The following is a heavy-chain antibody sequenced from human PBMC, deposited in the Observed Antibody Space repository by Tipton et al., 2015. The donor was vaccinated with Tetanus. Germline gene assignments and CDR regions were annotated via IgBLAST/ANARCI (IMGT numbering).Heavy chain of an antibody. CDR1: GGSISSYY. CDR2: IYFNGST. V-gene: IGHV4-59*12. Sequence: TLSLTCTVSGGSISSYYWSWIRQPPGKGLEWIGYIYFNGSTNYNPSLKSRVTMSLDTSKKQFSLSLNSVTAADTAVYFCARGVWFGPGPRYYFDYWGQGTLVTVSS. CDR3: ARGVWFGPGPRYYFDY. D-gene: IGHD3-10*01. J-gene: IGHJ4*02.